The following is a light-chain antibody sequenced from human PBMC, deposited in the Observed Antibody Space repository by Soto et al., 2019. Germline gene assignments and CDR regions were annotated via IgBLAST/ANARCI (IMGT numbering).Light chain of an antibody. CDR2: AVS. CDR1: SSDVGGYNY. CDR3: SSYTSSRTLYV. Sequence: QSALTQPASVSGSPGQSITISCTGTSSDVGGYNYVSWYQQHPGKAPKLIIYAVSNRPSGVSNRFSGSKSGNTASLTISGLQDEDEADSYCSSYTSSRTLYVFGTGTTLTVL. V-gene: IGLV2-14*01. J-gene: IGLJ1*01.